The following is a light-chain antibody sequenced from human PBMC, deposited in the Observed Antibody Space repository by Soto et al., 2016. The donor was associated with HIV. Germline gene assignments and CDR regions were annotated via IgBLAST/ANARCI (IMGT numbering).Light chain of an antibody. V-gene: IGKV2-28*01. Sequence: DIVMTQSPLSLSVTPGEPASISCRSSQSLLHSSGYNYLDWYLQKPGQSPQLLMYLASNRASGVPDRFSGSGSGTDFTLKISRVEADDVGVYYCMTSSKNLVLRFGRGTKRGD. J-gene: IGKJ4*01. CDR3: MTSSKNLVLR. CDR1: QSLLHSSGYNY. CDR2: LAS.